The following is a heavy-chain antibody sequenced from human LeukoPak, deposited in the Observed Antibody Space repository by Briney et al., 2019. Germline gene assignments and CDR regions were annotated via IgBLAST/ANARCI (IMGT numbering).Heavy chain of an antibody. V-gene: IGHV3-23*01. CDR2: ISGSGGNT. Sequence: PGGSLRLSCAASGFTFSSYAMSWVRQAPGKGLEGVSAISGSGGNTYYADSVKGRFTISRDNYKNTLYLQMNSLRAEDTAVYYCAKELKALYGDYVDYWGQGTLVTVSS. D-gene: IGHD4-17*01. CDR3: AKELKALYGDYVDY. CDR1: GFTFSSYA. J-gene: IGHJ4*02.